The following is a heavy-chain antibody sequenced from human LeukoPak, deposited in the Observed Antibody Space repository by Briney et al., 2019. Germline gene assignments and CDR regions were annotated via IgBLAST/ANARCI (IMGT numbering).Heavy chain of an antibody. D-gene: IGHD6-13*01. V-gene: IGHV3-7*03. CDR1: GFPFYSYW. CDR3: ARSVPYGTTWYGRSDC. Sequence: GGSLRLSCTASGFPFYSYWMTWVRQTPGKGLEWVANIRHDGSTKYYVDSVKGRFTISRDNAMNSLYLQMDSLRIEDTAIYYCARSVPYGTTWYGRSDCWGQGTQVTVSS. J-gene: IGHJ4*02. CDR2: IRHDGSTK.